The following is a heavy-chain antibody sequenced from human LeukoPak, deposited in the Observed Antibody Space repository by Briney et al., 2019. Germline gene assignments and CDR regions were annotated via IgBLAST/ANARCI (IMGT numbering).Heavy chain of an antibody. Sequence: SETLSLTCTVSGGSISSYYWSWIRQPPGKGLEWIGYIYYSGSTNYNPSLKSRVTISVDTSKNQFSLKLSSVTAADTAVYYCAQLSGYSSGHYYSDYWGQGTLVTVSS. V-gene: IGHV4-59*01. CDR1: GGSISSYY. D-gene: IGHD3-22*01. CDR3: AQLSGYSSGHYYSDY. J-gene: IGHJ4*02. CDR2: IYYSGST.